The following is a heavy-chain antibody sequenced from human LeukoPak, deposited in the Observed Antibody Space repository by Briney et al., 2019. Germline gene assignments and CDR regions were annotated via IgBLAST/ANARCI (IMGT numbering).Heavy chain of an antibody. CDR1: GDSVSSNSAA. CDR2: TYYRSKWYN. J-gene: IGHJ6*02. Sequence: SQTLSLTCAISGDSVSSNSAAWNWIRQSPSRGLEWLGRTYYRSKWYNDYAVSVKSRITINPDTSKNQFSLQLNSVTPEDTAVYYCALGVRRYCSSTSCYKGSEKSARYYYGMDVWGRGTTVTVSS. D-gene: IGHD2-2*02. V-gene: IGHV6-1*01. CDR3: ALGVRRYCSSTSCYKGSEKSARYYYGMDV.